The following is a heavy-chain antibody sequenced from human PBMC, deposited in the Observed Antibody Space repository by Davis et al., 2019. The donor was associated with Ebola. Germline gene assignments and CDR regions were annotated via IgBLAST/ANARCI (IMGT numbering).Heavy chain of an antibody. J-gene: IGHJ6*02. D-gene: IGHD1-20*01. CDR3: ARASKYNWNYYYYGMDV. Sequence: GESLKISCAASGFTFSSYAMSWVRQAPGKGLVWVSRINSDGSSTSYADSVKGRFTISRDNAKNTLYLQMNSLRAEDTAVYYCARASKYNWNYYYYGMDVWGQGTTVTVSS. CDR2: INSDGSST. CDR1: GFTFSSYA. V-gene: IGHV3-74*01.